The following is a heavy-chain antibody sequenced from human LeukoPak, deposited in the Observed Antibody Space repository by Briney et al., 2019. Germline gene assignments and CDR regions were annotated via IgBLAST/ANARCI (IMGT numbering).Heavy chain of an antibody. Sequence: KPGGSLRLSCAGSGFTFSDYYMSWIRQAPGKGLEWVSYISSSDTTIYSADSVKGRFTISRDNAQNSLYLQMNTLRADDTAVYYCARADCSSTSCYELDYWGQETLVTVSS. J-gene: IGHJ4*02. V-gene: IGHV3-11*04. CDR2: ISSSDTTI. CDR1: GFTFSDYY. CDR3: ARADCSSTSCYELDY. D-gene: IGHD2-2*01.